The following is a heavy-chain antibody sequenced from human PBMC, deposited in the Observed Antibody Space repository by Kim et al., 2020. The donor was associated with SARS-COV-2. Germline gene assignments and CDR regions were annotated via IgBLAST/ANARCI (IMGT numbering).Heavy chain of an antibody. V-gene: IGHV3-23*01. D-gene: IGHD6-13*01. CDR2: ISGSGGST. J-gene: IGHJ4*02. CDR3: ATSYSSSWYRPIDY. Sequence: GGSLRLSCAASGFTFSSYAMSWVRQAPGKGLEWVSAISGSGGSTYYADSVKGRFTISRDNSKNTLYLQMNSLRAEDTAVYYCATSYSSSWYRPIDYWGQGTLVTVSS. CDR1: GFTFSSYA.